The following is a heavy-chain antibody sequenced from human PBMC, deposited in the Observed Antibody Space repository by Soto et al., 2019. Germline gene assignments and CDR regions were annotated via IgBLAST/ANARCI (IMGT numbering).Heavy chain of an antibody. Sequence: SETLSLTCAVYGGSFSGYYWSWIRQPPGKGLEWIGEINHSGSTNYNPSLKSRVTISVDTSKNQFSLKLSSVTAADTAVYYCARGRRGYSYGRPIYDYWGQGTLVTVSS. D-gene: IGHD5-18*01. J-gene: IGHJ4*02. CDR2: INHSGST. CDR1: GGSFSGYY. V-gene: IGHV4-34*01. CDR3: ARGRRGYSYGRPIYDY.